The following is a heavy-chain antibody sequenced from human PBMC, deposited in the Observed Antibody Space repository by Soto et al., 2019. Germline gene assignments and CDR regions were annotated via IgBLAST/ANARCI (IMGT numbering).Heavy chain of an antibody. D-gene: IGHD6-19*01. J-gene: IGHJ4*02. Sequence: GASVKVSCKASGYTFTSYAMHWVRQAPGQRLEWMGWINAGNGNKKYSQKFQGRVTITRDTSASTAYMELSSLRSEDTAVYYCATPGIAVAGIFADWGQGTLVTVSS. CDR2: INAGNGNK. CDR3: ATPGIAVAGIFAD. V-gene: IGHV1-3*01. CDR1: GYTFTSYA.